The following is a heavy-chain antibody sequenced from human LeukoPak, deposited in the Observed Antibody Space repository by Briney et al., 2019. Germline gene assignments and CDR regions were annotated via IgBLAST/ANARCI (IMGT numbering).Heavy chain of an antibody. CDR1: GGSISSYY. V-gene: IGHV4-4*07. Sequence: SETLSLTCTVSGGSISSYYWSWIRQPAGKGLEWIGRIYTSGSTNYNPSLKSRVTMSVDTSKNQFSLKLSSVTAADTAVYYCAREDYSNYVSAFDIWGQGTMVTVSS. CDR3: AREDYSNYVSAFDI. CDR2: IYTSGST. D-gene: IGHD4-11*01. J-gene: IGHJ3*02.